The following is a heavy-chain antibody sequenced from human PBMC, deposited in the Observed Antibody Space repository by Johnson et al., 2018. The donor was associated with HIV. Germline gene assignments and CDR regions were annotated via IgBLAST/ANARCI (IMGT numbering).Heavy chain of an antibody. CDR1: GFTFDDYG. V-gene: IGHV3-20*04. Sequence: VQLVESGGGVVRPGGSLRLSCAASGFTFDDYGMPWVRQAPGKGLEWVAGIDWNGGRPGYAAPVKGRFSISRDNCKNSLYMQMNSLRAEDTALYYCARDRTGGAFDIWGQGTRVTVSS. J-gene: IGHJ3*02. CDR3: ARDRTGGAFDI. CDR2: IDWNGGRP. D-gene: IGHD1-26*01.